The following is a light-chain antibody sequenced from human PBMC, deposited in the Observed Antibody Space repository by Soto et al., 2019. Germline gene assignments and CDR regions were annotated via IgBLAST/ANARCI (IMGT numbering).Light chain of an antibody. V-gene: IGLV1-40*01. J-gene: IGLJ2*01. Sequence: QSVLTQPTSVSGAPGQRVTISCTGSGSNIGAGYDVHWYQQLPGTAPKLLIYGNTNRPSGVPDRFSVSKSGTSASLAITGLQAEDEADYYCQSYDSSLSGSVFGGGTKLTVL. CDR2: GNT. CDR1: GSNIGAGYD. CDR3: QSYDSSLSGSV.